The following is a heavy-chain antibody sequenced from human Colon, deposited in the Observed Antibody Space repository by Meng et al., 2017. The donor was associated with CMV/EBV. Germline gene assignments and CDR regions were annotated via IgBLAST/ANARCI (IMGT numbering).Heavy chain of an antibody. V-gene: IGHV1-69*05. J-gene: IGHJ4*02. D-gene: IGHD5-18*01. CDR2: IIPIFRTP. CDR3: ASQSADPRRGYSYAFFS. CDR1: GTLSSNA. Sequence: GTLSSNAVNWVRQAPGQGLEWMGGIIPIFRTPDYAQKFQGRVLITTDESTTTVYMELSSLRSKDTAVYYCASQSADPRRGYSYAFFSWGQGTLVTVSS.